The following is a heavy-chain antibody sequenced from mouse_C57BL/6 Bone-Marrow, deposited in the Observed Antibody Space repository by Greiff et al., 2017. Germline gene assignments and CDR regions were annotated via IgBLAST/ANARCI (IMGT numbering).Heavy chain of an antibody. V-gene: IGHV1-69*01. J-gene: IGHJ2*01. CDR2: IDPSVSYT. Sequence: QVQLQQPGAELVMPGASVKLSCKASGYTFTSYWMHWVKQRPGQGLEWIGEIDPSVSYTNYNQKFKGKSTLTVDKSSSTAYMQLSSLTSEDSAVYYWAILRRRFGYWGQGTTLTVSS. CDR3: AILRRRFGY. CDR1: GYTFTSYW.